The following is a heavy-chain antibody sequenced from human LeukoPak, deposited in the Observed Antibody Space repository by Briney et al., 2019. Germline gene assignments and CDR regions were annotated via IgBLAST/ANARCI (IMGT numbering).Heavy chain of an antibody. CDR1: GYTLTELS. V-gene: IGHV1-24*01. CDR2: FDPEDGET. D-gene: IGHD1-26*01. Sequence: ASVKVSCKVSGYTLTELSMHWVRQAPGKGREWMGGFDPEDGETIYAQKFQGRVTMTEDTSTDTAYMELSSLRSEDTAVYYCATVGGSYYDLDYWGQGTLVTVSS. J-gene: IGHJ4*02. CDR3: ATVGGSYYDLDY.